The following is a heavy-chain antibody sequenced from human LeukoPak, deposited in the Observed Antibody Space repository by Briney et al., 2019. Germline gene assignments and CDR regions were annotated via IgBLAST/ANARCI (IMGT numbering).Heavy chain of an antibody. D-gene: IGHD3-22*01. Sequence: PGGSLRLSCAASGFTVSSNYMSWVRQAPGKGLEWVSVIYSGGSTYYADSVKGRFTISRHNSKNTLYLQMNSLRADDTAVYYCARVWGYDSGGYLDYWGQGTLVTVSS. CDR3: ARVWGYDSGGYLDY. V-gene: IGHV3-53*01. CDR1: GFTVSSNY. J-gene: IGHJ4*02. CDR2: IYSGGST.